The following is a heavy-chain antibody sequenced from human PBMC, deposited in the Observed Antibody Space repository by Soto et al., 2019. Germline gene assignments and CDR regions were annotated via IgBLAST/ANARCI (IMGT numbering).Heavy chain of an antibody. V-gene: IGHV4-39*01. Sequence: SETLSLTCTFSGGSFSSSTYYWGWIRQPPGKGLEWIGSIYYRGTTYYNPSLKSRVTMSVDTSKNQFSLKLRFVTAADTAVYYCARHYGIFGVITQPFNYWGQGIMVTVSS. CDR1: GGSFSSSTYY. J-gene: IGHJ4*02. CDR3: ARHYGIFGVITQPFNY. CDR2: IYYRGTT. D-gene: IGHD3-3*01.